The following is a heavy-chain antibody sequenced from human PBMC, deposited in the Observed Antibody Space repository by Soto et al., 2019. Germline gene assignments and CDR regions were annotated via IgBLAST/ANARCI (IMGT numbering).Heavy chain of an antibody. D-gene: IGHD4-17*01. J-gene: IGHJ4*02. Sequence: LVESGGGVVQPGESLRLSCAASGFTFENYVMHWVRQVPGKGLDWVSLISTDGTKTYYADSVKGRFTISRDNSDDTLYLQMNNLRPDDTALYYCARDLLEDYGILKVPKYYFDSWGQGTMVTVSS. CDR1: GFTFENYV. CDR3: ARDLLEDYGILKVPKYYFDS. CDR2: ISTDGTKT. V-gene: IGHV3-30-3*01.